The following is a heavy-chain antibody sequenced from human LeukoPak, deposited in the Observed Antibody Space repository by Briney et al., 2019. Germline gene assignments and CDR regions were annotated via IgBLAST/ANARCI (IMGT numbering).Heavy chain of an antibody. J-gene: IGHJ4*02. CDR1: AYTLSGYY. V-gene: IGHV1-2*02. CDR3: ARRIAVAGSPVYYFDY. Sequence: GASVKVSCKASAYTLSGYYMHWVRQAPGQGLEWMGWINPKSGVTNYAQKFQGRVTMTWDTSINTTFMEPSRLRSDDTAVYYCARRIAVAGSPVYYFDYWGQGTLVTVSS. D-gene: IGHD6-19*01. CDR2: INPKSGVT.